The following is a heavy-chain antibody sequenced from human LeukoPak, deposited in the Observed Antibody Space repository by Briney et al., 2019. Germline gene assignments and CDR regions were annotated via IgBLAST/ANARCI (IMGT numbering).Heavy chain of an antibody. Sequence: GASVKVSCKASGYTFTSYGISWVRQAPGQGLEWMGWISAYNGNTNYAQKLQGRVTMTTDTSTSTAYMELRSLRSDDTAVYYCARERITMIVVAPGEWDAFDIWGQGTMVTVSS. CDR2: ISAYNGNT. J-gene: IGHJ3*02. D-gene: IGHD3-22*01. CDR1: GYTFTSYG. CDR3: ARERITMIVVAPGEWDAFDI. V-gene: IGHV1-18*01.